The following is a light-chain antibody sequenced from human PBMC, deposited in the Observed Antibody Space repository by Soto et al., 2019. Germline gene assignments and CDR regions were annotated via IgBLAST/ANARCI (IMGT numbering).Light chain of an antibody. Sequence: EIVMTQSPATLSVSPGERATLSCGASQSVSSNLAWYQQKPGQAPSLLIYGASTRATGTPARFSGSGSGTEFTLTISSLQSEDFAVYYCQQYNDWLTFGGGTKVDIK. V-gene: IGKV3-15*01. CDR3: QQYNDWLT. CDR2: GAS. J-gene: IGKJ4*01. CDR1: QSVSSN.